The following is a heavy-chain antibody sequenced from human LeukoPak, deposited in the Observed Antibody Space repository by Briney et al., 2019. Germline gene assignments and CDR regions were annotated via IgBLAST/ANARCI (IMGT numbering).Heavy chain of an antibody. Sequence: GGSLRLSCAASGFTFSTFAMNWVRQPPGKGLEWVSSTFPSGGEIHYADSVRGRFTISRDNSKSTPSLQMNSLRAEDTAIYYCATYRQVLLPFESWGQGTLVTVSS. V-gene: IGHV3-23*01. J-gene: IGHJ4*02. CDR1: GFTFSTFA. CDR3: ATYRQVLLPFES. D-gene: IGHD2-8*02. CDR2: TFPSGGEI.